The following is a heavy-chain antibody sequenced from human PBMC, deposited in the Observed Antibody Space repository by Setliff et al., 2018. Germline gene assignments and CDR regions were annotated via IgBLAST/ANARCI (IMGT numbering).Heavy chain of an antibody. CDR3: AKDGSGSYDYLDY. CDR1: GFTFSSYA. V-gene: IGHV3-23*01. D-gene: IGHD6-13*01. Sequence: PGGSLSLSCAASGFTFSSYAMTWVRQAPGKGLEWVSVISGSGGSTYYADSVKGRFTISRDNSKNTLYLQMNSLRAEDTAVYYCAKDGSGSYDYLDYWGQGTLVTVSS. J-gene: IGHJ4*02. CDR2: ISGSGGST.